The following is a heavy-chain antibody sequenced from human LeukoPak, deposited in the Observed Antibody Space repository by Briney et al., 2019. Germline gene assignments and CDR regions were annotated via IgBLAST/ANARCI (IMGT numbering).Heavy chain of an antibody. CDR3: AKTPSWGDPGYFDY. J-gene: IGHJ4*02. D-gene: IGHD2-21*02. CDR2: ISSSSSYI. Sequence: TGGSLRLSCAASGFTFSSYSMNWVRQAPGKGLEWVSSISSSSSYIYYADSVKGRFTISRDNAKNSLYLQMNSLRAEDTALYYCAKTPSWGDPGYFDYWGQGTLVTVSS. CDR1: GFTFSSYS. V-gene: IGHV3-21*04.